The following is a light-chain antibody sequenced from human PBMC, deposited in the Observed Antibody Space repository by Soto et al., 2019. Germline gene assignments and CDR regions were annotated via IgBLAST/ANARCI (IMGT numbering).Light chain of an antibody. Sequence: EIVLTQYPGTLSLSPGERATLSCRASQRVSSSYLAWYQQKPGQAPRLLIQGASSSATGIPDRFSGSGSGTDFTLTINRLEPEDFAVYYCQQFGSSAWTFGQGTKVDIK. V-gene: IGKV3-20*01. CDR3: QQFGSSAWT. CDR1: QRVSSSY. CDR2: GAS. J-gene: IGKJ1*01.